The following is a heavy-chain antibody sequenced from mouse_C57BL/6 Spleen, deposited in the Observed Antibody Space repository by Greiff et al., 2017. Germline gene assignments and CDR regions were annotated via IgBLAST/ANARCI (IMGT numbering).Heavy chain of an antibody. CDR2: IDPEDGDT. CDR1: GFNIKDYY. D-gene: IGHD1-1*01. Sequence: VQLQQSGAELVRPGASVKLSCTASGFNIKDYYMHWVKQRPEQGLEWIGRIDPEDGDTEYAPKFQGKATMTADTSSNTAYLQLSSLTSEDTAVYYCTLYYYGSSLFYYFDYWGQGTTLTVSS. CDR3: TLYYYGSSLFYYFDY. V-gene: IGHV14-1*01. J-gene: IGHJ2*01.